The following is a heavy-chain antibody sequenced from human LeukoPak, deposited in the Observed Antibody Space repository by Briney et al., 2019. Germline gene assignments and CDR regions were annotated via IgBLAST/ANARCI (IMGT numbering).Heavy chain of an antibody. D-gene: IGHD6-6*01. CDR2: IYTSGGT. CDR3: ARLTRLSTSPDRYYLDY. Sequence: SETLSLTCTVSGDSISSYYWSWIRQPPGKGLEWIGYIYTSGGTNYIPSLKGRVTISIDTSKSQFSLMLSSVTAADSAVYYCARLTRLSTSPDRYYLDYWGQGTLVTVSS. V-gene: IGHV4-4*09. J-gene: IGHJ4*02. CDR1: GDSISSYY.